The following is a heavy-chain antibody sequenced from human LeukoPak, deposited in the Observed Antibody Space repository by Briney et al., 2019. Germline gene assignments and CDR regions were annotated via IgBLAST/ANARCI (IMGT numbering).Heavy chain of an antibody. CDR2: IKEDGSEK. CDR1: GFTFSNYW. J-gene: IGHJ4*02. Sequence: PGGSLRLSCVASGFTFSNYWMSWVRQAPGKGLECVANIKEDGSEKYYVDSVKGRFTISRDNAKNSLYLQMNSLRADDTAVYYCARVSESYHDYWGQGTLVTVSS. CDR3: ARVSESYHDY. D-gene: IGHD1-26*01. V-gene: IGHV3-7*01.